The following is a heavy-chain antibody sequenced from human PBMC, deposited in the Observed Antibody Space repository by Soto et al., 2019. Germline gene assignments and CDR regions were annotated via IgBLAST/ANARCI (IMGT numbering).Heavy chain of an antibody. Sequence: GGSLRLSCTAFGFTFSINTMNWVRQAPGKGLEWDSSISSSGTFIYYADSVKGRFTISRDNAKNSLFLQMSSLRAEDTAVYYCARETTLTTFDSWGQGALVTVSS. V-gene: IGHV3-21*01. CDR1: GFTFSINT. CDR2: ISSSGTFI. D-gene: IGHD4-17*01. J-gene: IGHJ4*02. CDR3: ARETTLTTFDS.